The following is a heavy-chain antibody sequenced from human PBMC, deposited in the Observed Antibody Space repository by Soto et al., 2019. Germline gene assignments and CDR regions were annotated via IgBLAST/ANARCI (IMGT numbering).Heavy chain of an antibody. CDR1: GGSISSYY. J-gene: IGHJ4*02. V-gene: IGHV4-59*01. CDR3: ARSYDSSGYAKGPYFDY. Sequence: SETLSLTCTVSGGSISSYYWSWIRQPPGKGLEWIGYIYYSGSTNYNPSLKSRVTISVDTSKNQFSLKLSSVTAADTAVYYCARSYDSSGYAKGPYFDYWGQGTLVTVSS. D-gene: IGHD3-22*01. CDR2: IYYSGST.